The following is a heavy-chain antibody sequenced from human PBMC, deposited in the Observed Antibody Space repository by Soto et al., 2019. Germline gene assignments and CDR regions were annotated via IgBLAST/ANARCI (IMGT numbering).Heavy chain of an antibody. D-gene: IGHD3-10*01. J-gene: IGHJ6*02. CDR1: GGSVSSGDYF. CDR2: IYYSGST. CDR3: ARYPNYYYYGFDV. Sequence: SSETLSLTCTVSGGSVSSGDYFWSWLRQSPGKRLEWIAYIYYSGSTNYNPSLKSRATISVDTSKSQVSLTLTSMTAADAALYYCARYPNYYYYGFDVPGQGTAVTVSS. V-gene: IGHV4-61*08.